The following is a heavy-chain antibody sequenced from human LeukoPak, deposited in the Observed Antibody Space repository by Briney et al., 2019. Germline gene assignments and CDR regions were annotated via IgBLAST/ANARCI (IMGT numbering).Heavy chain of an antibody. Sequence: PGGSLRLSCEVSGFTFNSYGMHWVRQAPGKGLEWVAAIWNDGSHEYYADSEKGRFTISRDNAKNSLYLQMSSLRAEDTAVYYCARDRSPSIAVAGTGDYWGQGTLVTVSS. CDR3: ARDRSPSIAVAGTGDY. CDR1: GFTFNSYG. CDR2: IWNDGSHE. V-gene: IGHV3-33*01. J-gene: IGHJ4*02. D-gene: IGHD6-19*01.